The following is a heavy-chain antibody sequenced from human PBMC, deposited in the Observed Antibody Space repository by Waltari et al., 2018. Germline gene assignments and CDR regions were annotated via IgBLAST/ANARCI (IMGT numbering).Heavy chain of an antibody. J-gene: IGHJ6*02. CDR3: ARAPLYQPVGYYGMDV. CDR1: GGSFSGYY. D-gene: IGHD2-2*01. Sequence: QVQLQQWGAGLLKPSETLSLTCAVYGGSFSGYYWSCIRQPPGKGLEWIGEINHSGSTNANPSLKSGLAISVDTSKNQFSLKLSSGTAADTAVYYCARAPLYQPVGYYGMDVWGQGTTVTVSS. CDR2: INHSGST. V-gene: IGHV4-34*01.